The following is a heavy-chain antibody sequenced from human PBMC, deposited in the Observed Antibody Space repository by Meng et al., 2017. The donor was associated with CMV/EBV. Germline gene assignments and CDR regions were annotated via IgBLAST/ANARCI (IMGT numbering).Heavy chain of an antibody. CDR3: VRDHNWGPDY. J-gene: IGHJ4*02. CDR1: GYRFSAHY. Sequence: QGLLLLPGAEVKTPGASVKVSCQSPGYRFSAHYMHWLRQAPGQWLEWMGWIYPNSGGTHYAQKFQNRGTMTRDTSISTVYMELSSLTSDDTAVYYCVRDHNWGPDYWGQGTLVTVSS. CDR2: IYPNSGGT. D-gene: IGHD1-1*01. V-gene: IGHV1-2*02.